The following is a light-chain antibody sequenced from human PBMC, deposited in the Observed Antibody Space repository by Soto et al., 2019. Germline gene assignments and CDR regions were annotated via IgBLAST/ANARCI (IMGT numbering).Light chain of an antibody. CDR1: QSISSY. Sequence: DIQMTQSPATLSSSVGDRATLTCRASQSISSYLAWYQQKPGKAPKLLIYGASSMESGIPSRFSGSGSGTDFTLTISSLQPEDFATYYCQQCYSYPWTFGQGTKVDIK. J-gene: IGKJ1*01. CDR3: QQCYSYPWT. CDR2: GAS. V-gene: IGKV1-39*01.